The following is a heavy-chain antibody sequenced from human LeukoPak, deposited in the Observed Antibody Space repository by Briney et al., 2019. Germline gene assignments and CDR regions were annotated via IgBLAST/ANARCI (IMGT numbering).Heavy chain of an antibody. CDR3: ARGKSDYYYYMDV. V-gene: IGHV3-20*04. CDR1: GFTFDDYG. J-gene: IGHJ6*03. CDR2: INWNGGST. Sequence: GGSLRLSCAASGFTFDDYGMSWVRHAPGKGLEWGSGINWNGGSTGYADSVKGRFTISRDNAKNSLYLQMNSLGAEDTALYYCARGKSDYYYYMDVWGKGITVTVSS.